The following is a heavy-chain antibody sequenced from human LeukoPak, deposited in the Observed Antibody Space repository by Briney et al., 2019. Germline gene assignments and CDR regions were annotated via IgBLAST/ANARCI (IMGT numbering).Heavy chain of an antibody. CDR3: AKADGGSSWATADY. D-gene: IGHD6-13*01. CDR2: IRFDGSIT. CDR1: GFTFSDYG. Sequence: GGSLRLSCAASGFTFSDYGMVWVRVRQAPGKGLEWMAFIRFDGSITYYADSVRDRFTISRDNSKNTLYLHMNSLRAEDTALYYCAKADGGSSWATADYWGQGTLVTVSS. J-gene: IGHJ4*02. V-gene: IGHV3-30*02.